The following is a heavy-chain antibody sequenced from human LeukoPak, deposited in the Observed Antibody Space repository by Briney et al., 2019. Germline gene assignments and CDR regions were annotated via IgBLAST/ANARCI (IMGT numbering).Heavy chain of an antibody. CDR2: INPSGGST. V-gene: IGHV1-46*01. D-gene: IGHD1-1*01. CDR1: GYTLTSYY. CDR3: ARDRGTWNDDGFDY. J-gene: IGHJ4*02. Sequence: ASVKVSCKASGYTLTSYYLHWVRLAPGQGLEWMGIINPSGGSTSYAQKFQGRVTMTRDMSTSTVYMELSSLRSEDTAVYYCARDRGTWNDDGFDYWGQGTLVTVSS.